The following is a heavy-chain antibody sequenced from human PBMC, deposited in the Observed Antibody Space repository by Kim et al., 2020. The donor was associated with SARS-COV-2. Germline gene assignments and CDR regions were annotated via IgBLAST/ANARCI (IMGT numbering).Heavy chain of an antibody. CDR2: ISSSSSYI. CDR3: ARGTDGGWFGENEVFLLD. Sequence: GGSLRLSCAASGFTFSSYSMNWVRQAPGKGLEWVSSISSSSSYIYYADSVKGRFTISRDNAKNSLYLQMNSLRAEDTAVYYCARGTDGGWFGENEVFLLDWGQGTLVTVSS. CDR1: GFTFSSYS. D-gene: IGHD3-10*01. V-gene: IGHV3-21*01. J-gene: IGHJ4*02.